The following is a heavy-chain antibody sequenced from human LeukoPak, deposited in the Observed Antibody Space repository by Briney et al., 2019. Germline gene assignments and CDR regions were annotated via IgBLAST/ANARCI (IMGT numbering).Heavy chain of an antibody. CDR3: ARQDGRALYYFDY. D-gene: IGHD5-24*01. CDR2: IYPADSDT. Sequence: PGESLKISCKGSGYSFPSYWIGWVRQMPGKGLEWMGIIYPADSDTRYSPSFQGQVSISADKSISTAYLQWSSLKASDTAMYYCARQDGRALYYFDYWGRGTLVTVSP. J-gene: IGHJ4*02. CDR1: GYSFPSYW. V-gene: IGHV5-51*01.